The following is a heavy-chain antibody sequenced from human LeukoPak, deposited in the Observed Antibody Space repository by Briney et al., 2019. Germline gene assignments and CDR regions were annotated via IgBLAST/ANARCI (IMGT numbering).Heavy chain of an antibody. CDR3: ARVGYYYDSSGYYYYFDY. D-gene: IGHD3-22*01. Sequence: GASVKVSCKASGYTFTSYDINWVRQATGQELEWMGWMNPNSGNTGYAQKFQGRVTMTRNTSISTAYMELSSLRSEDTAVYYCARVGYYYDSSGYYYYFDYWGQGTLVTVSS. J-gene: IGHJ4*02. CDR2: MNPNSGNT. V-gene: IGHV1-8*01. CDR1: GYTFTSYD.